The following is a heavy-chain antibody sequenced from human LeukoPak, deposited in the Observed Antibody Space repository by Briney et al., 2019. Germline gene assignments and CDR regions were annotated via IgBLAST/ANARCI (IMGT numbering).Heavy chain of an antibody. D-gene: IGHD3-16*01. Sequence: PGGSLRLSCAASGFTFNTQDMRWVRPAPGKGLEWVSSITIAGGTFYADSVRGRFTISRDNSKNTLDLQMNSLRVDDSAVYYCGTGRVSDWGQGTLVTVSS. CDR2: ITIAGGT. CDR3: GTGRVSD. J-gene: IGHJ4*02. CDR1: GFTFNTQD. V-gene: IGHV3-23*01.